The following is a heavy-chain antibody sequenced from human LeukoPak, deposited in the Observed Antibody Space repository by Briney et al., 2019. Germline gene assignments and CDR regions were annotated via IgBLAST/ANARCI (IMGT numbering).Heavy chain of an antibody. CDR2: ISGSGGSA. CDR1: GFTFSSYA. J-gene: IGHJ6*02. Sequence: PGGSLRLSCAASGFTFSSYAMSWVRQAPGKGLECVSAISGSGGSAYYADSVKGRFTISRDNSKNTLYLQMNSLRAEDTAVYYCAKARGFYYYYAMDVWGQGTTVTVSS. CDR3: AKARGFYYYYAMDV. V-gene: IGHV3-23*01.